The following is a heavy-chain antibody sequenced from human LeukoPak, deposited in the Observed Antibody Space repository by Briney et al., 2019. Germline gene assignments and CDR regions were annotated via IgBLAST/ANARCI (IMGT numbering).Heavy chain of an antibody. CDR1: GGSISSGSYY. V-gene: IGHV4-61*01. D-gene: IGHD3-10*01. J-gene: IGHJ4*02. CDR3: ARARSGRWFGESQIKYLDY. Sequence: PSETLSLTCTVSGGSISSGSYYWSWIRQPPGTGLEWIGYIYYSGSTNYNPSLKSRVTISVDTSKNQFSLKLSSVTAADTAVYYCARARSGRWFGESQIKYLDYWGQGTLVTVSS. CDR2: IYYSGST.